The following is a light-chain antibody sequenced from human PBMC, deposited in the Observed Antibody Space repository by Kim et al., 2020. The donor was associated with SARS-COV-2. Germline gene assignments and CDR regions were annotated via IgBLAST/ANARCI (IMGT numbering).Light chain of an antibody. J-gene: IGKJ1*01. CDR3: QMYNSACT. V-gene: IGKV1-27*01. Sequence: DIQMTQSPSSLSASVGDRVTITCRASQGISNYLAWYQQKPGKVPKLLIYAASTLQSGVPSRFSGSGSGTDFTLTISSLQPEDVATYYCQMYNSACTFGQVTKVDIK. CDR2: AAS. CDR1: QGISNY.